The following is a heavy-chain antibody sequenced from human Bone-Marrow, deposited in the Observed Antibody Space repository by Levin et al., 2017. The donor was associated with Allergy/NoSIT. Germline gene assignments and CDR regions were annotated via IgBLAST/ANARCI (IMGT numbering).Heavy chain of an antibody. V-gene: IGHV3-30*04. D-gene: IGHD3-10*01. Sequence: SCAASGFTFSGHPMHWVRQAPGRGLEWVAVMSSDGNKEYYADSVKGRFTISRDNSKGTLYLKMNTLRPDDTALYYCAREESKTFGAGREVMDVWGPGTTVTV. J-gene: IGHJ6*02. CDR2: MSSDGNKE. CDR1: GFTFSGHP. CDR3: AREESKTFGAGREVMDV.